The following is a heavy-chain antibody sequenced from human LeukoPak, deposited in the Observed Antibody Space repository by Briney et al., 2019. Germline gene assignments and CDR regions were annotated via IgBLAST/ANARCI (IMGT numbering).Heavy chain of an antibody. CDR2: ISGSGGST. Sequence: GGSLRLSCAASGFTFSSYAMSWVRRAPGKGLEWVSTISGSGGSTYYADSVKGRFTISRDNSKNTLYLQMNSLRAEDTAVYYCAKGGRLVARVFYWGQGTLVTVSS. V-gene: IGHV3-23*01. CDR1: GFTFSSYA. D-gene: IGHD2-8*02. J-gene: IGHJ4*02. CDR3: AKGGRLVARVFY.